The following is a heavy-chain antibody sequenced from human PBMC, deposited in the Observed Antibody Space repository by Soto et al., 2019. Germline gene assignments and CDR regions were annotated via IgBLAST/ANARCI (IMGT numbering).Heavy chain of an antibody. V-gene: IGHV3-7*01. D-gene: IGHD2-2*01. Sequence: EVQLVESGGGLVQPGGSLRLSCAASGFTFSSYWMSWVRQAPGKGLEWVANIKQDGSEKYYVDSVKGRFTISRDNAKNSLYLQMNSLRAEDTAVYYCATVDGYCSSTSCQGRVFDYWGQGTLVTVSS. J-gene: IGHJ4*02. CDR3: ATVDGYCSSTSCQGRVFDY. CDR2: IKQDGSEK. CDR1: GFTFSSYW.